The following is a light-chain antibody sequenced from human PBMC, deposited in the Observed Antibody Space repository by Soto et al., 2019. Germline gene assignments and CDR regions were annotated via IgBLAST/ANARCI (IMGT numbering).Light chain of an antibody. CDR1: QSVDIS. Sequence: EIVLTHSPATLPVSPLEIVIVSFRAIQSVDISLSWYQQKLGQAPRLLIYRASNRATGIPDRFSGSGSGTDFTLTISRLEPEDFAVYYCQRYDGSLRTFGQGTKVDI. J-gene: IGKJ1*01. CDR3: QRYDGSLRT. CDR2: RAS. V-gene: IGKV3-20*01.